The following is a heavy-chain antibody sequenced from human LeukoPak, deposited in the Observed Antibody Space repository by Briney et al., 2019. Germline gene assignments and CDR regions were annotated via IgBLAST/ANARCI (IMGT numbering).Heavy chain of an antibody. D-gene: IGHD5-18*01. CDR2: MCHSGTT. V-gene: IGHV4-4*07. CDR1: GGSMNTYY. CDR3: APERNHGYSYGLVLDS. J-gene: IGHJ4*02. Sequence: SETLSLTCTVSGGSMNTYYWTWLRQPAGKRLEWLGRMCHSGTTNYNSPLYNPSLSSRVTMSVDGANHQFSLRLKSVTTADTGIYFCAPERNHGYSYGLVLDSWGQGSLGTVSS.